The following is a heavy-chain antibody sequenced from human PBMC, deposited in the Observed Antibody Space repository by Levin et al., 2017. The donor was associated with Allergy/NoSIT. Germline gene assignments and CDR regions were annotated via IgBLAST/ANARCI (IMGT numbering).Heavy chain of an antibody. CDR1: GGSISSGASY. CDR2: IYYTGST. J-gene: IGHJ6*03. CDR3: ARGDYYFYYYMDV. Sequence: LRLSCTVSGGSISSGASYWSWIRQPPGKGLDWIGYIYYTGSTYYNPSLKSRVTISVDTSNNQFSLKLSSVTAADTAMYYCARGDYYFYYYMDVWGKGTTVTVSS. V-gene: IGHV4-31*03.